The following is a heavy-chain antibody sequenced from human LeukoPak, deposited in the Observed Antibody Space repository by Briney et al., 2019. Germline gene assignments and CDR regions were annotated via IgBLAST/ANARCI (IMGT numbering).Heavy chain of an antibody. J-gene: IGHJ4*02. D-gene: IGHD3-16*01. CDR2: ISGSGGST. V-gene: IGHV3-23*01. CDR1: GFTFSSYA. Sequence: PGGSLRLSCAASGFTFSSYAMSWVRQASGKGLEWVSAISGSGGSTYYADSVKGRFTISRDNSKNTLYLQMDSLRAEDTAVYYCAKRLSAREFRYWGQGTLVTVSS. CDR3: AKRLSAREFRY.